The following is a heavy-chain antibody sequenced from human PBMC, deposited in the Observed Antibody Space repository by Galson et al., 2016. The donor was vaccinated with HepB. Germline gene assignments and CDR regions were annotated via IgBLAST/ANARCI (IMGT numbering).Heavy chain of an antibody. CDR3: ARASGWLVDY. D-gene: IGHD2-21*01. Sequence: TLSLTCSVSGGSVISGGYFWTWIRHHPDKGLEWIGYIDSSGSTHYNPSLQTRVAISADPSKNQFSLKLVSVTAADAALYYCARASGWLVDYWGQGTLVTGSS. V-gene: IGHV4-31*03. J-gene: IGHJ4*02. CDR2: IDSSGST. CDR1: GGSVISGGYF.